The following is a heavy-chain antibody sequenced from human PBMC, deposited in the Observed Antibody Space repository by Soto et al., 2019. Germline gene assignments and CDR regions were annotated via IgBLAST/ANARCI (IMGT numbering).Heavy chain of an antibody. CDR3: ARDRGYYYGMDV. Sequence: VGSLRLSCAASGFSVDSIYTSWVRQAPEKGLEWVSVIYSDGSTYYGDSVKGRFTISRDDSKNTVYLQMSGLRDDDTAVYYCARDRGYYYGMDVWGQGTTVTVSS. CDR1: GFSVDSIY. CDR2: IYSDGST. J-gene: IGHJ6*02. V-gene: IGHV3-53*01.